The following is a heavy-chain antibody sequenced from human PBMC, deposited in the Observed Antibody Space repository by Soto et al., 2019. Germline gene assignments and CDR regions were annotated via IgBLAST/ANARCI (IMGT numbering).Heavy chain of an antibody. CDR1: GDTFSSYA. CDR2: MNPHTGET. V-gene: IGHV1-8*02. D-gene: IGHD6-6*01. CDR3: AKKHSGSSLAY. J-gene: IGHJ4*02. Sequence: ASVKVSCKASGDTFSSYAISWVRQAPGQGLELMGWMNPHTGETDATRKFQGRLTMTRNISINTAYLELGSLTSEDTAVYYCAKKHSGSSLAYWGQGSLVTVSS.